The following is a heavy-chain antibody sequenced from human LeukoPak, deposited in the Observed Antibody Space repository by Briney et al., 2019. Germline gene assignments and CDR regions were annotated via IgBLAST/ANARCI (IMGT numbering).Heavy chain of an antibody. V-gene: IGHV3-20*01. CDR1: GFTFSSYA. D-gene: IGHD6-19*01. J-gene: IGHJ5*02. CDR3: ARDGYSSGLNWFDP. CDR2: INWNGGST. Sequence: GGSLRLSCAASGFTFSSYAMSWVRQAPGKGLEWVSGINWNGGSTGYADSVKGRFTISRDNAKNSLYLQMNSLRAEDTALYHCARDGYSSGLNWFDPWGQGTLVTVSS.